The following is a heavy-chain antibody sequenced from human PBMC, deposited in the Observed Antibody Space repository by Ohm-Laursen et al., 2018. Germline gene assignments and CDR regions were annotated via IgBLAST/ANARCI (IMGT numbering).Heavy chain of an antibody. Sequence: SLRLSCTAPGFTISSYNMNWVRQAPGKGLEWLSSISSGSTTMYNADSVKGRFTISRDNYKNMLFLEMNSLSAEDTALYYCASELRVGHSQQDVLDIWGQGTMVTVSS. CDR2: ISSGSTTM. J-gene: IGHJ3*02. D-gene: IGHD2-8*02. V-gene: IGHV3-48*01. CDR1: GFTISSYN. CDR3: ASELRVGHSQQDVLDI.